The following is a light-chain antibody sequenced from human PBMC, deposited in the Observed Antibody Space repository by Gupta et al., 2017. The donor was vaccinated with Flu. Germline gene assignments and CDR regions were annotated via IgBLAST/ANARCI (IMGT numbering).Light chain of an antibody. CDR3: GTWDSSLSAGV. CDR2: DND. V-gene: IGLV1-51*01. CDR1: SSNIGNNY. J-gene: IGLJ3*02. Sequence: QSVLTQPPSVSAAPGQKVTISCSGSSSNIGNNYVSWYQQFPGTAPKLLIYDNDKRPSGSPDRFSGSKSGTSATLGITGLQTGDEADYYCGTWDSSLSAGVFGGGTKLTVL.